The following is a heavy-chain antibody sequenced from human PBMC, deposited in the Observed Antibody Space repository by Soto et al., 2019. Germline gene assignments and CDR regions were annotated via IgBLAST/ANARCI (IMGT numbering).Heavy chain of an antibody. D-gene: IGHD1-26*01. J-gene: IGHJ4*02. Sequence: ASVKVSCKVSGYTLTELSMHWVRQAPGKGLEWMGGFDPEDGETIYAQKFQGRVTMTEDTSTDTAYMELSSLRSEDTAVYYCATVGLRLVGATLDLYYFDYWGQGTLVTVSS. CDR1: GYTLTELS. V-gene: IGHV1-24*01. CDR3: ATVGLRLVGATLDLYYFDY. CDR2: FDPEDGET.